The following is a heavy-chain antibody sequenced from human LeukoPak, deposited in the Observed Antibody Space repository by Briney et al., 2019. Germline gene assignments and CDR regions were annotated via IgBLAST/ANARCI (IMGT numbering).Heavy chain of an antibody. Sequence: ASVKVSCKASGYTFTGYYMHWVRQAPGQGLEWMGWINPNSGGTNYAQKFQGRVTMTRDTSISTAYMELSRLRSDDTAVYYCARAPLSTYGSSWPEYFQHWGQGTLVTVSS. CDR2: INPNSGGT. J-gene: IGHJ1*01. D-gene: IGHD6-13*01. V-gene: IGHV1-2*02. CDR1: GYTFTGYY. CDR3: ARAPLSTYGSSWPEYFQH.